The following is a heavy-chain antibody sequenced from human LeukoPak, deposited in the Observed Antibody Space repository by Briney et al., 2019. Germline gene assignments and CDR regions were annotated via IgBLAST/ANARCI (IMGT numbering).Heavy chain of an antibody. CDR1: GFTFSSYW. J-gene: IGHJ4*02. CDR3: ARDQGEWELLGYYFDY. CDR2: IKQDGSEK. D-gene: IGHD1-26*01. V-gene: IGHV3-7*01. Sequence: PGGSLRLSCAASGFTFSSYWMSWVRQAPGKGLEWVANIKQDGSEKYYVDSVKGRFTISRDNAKNSLYLQMNSLRAEDTAVYYCARDQGEWELLGYYFDYWGQGTLVTVSA.